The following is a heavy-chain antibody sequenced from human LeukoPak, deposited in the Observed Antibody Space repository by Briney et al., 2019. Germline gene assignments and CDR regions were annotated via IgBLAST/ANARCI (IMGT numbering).Heavy chain of an antibody. CDR1: GGTFSSYA. J-gene: IGHJ4*02. Sequence: SVKVSCKASGGTFSSYAISWVRQAPGQGLEWMGGIIPIFGTANYAQKSQGRVTITADESTSTAYMELSSLRSEDTAVYYCASDELGYCSSTSCPVVYWGQGTLVTVSS. CDR3: ASDELGYCSSTSCPVVY. CDR2: IIPIFGTA. D-gene: IGHD2-2*01. V-gene: IGHV1-69*13.